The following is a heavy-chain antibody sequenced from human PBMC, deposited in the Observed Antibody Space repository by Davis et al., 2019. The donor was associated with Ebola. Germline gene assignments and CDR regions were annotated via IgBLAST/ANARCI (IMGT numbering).Heavy chain of an antibody. CDR1: GGSFSGYY. V-gene: IGHV4-34*01. D-gene: IGHD2-15*01. CDR3: ARASLGYCSGGSCYFGDAFDI. CDR2: INHSGST. J-gene: IGHJ3*02. Sequence: PSETLSLTCAVYGGSFSGYYWSWIRQPPGKGLEWIGEINHSGSTNYNPSLKSRVTISVDTSKNQFSLKLSSVTAADTAVYYCARASLGYCSGGSCYFGDAFDIWGQGTMVTVSS.